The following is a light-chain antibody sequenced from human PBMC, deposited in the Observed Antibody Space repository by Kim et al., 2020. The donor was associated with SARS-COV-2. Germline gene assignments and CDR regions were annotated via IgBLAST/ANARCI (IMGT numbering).Light chain of an antibody. V-gene: IGLV1-44*01. Sequence: GQRVTISCSGSSSNIGINTVNWYQHLPGTTPKLLVYSNDQRPSGVPDRFSGSKSGTSASLAISGLQSEDEADYYCAAWDDSLNGPMFGGGTKVTVL. CDR3: AAWDDSLNGPM. CDR1: SSNIGINT. J-gene: IGLJ3*02. CDR2: SND.